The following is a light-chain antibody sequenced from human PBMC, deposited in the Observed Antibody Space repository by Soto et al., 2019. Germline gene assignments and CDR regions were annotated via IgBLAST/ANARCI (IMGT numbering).Light chain of an antibody. CDR2: DAS. J-gene: IGKJ3*01. CDR1: QSVNSY. V-gene: IGKV3-11*01. Sequence: EVLLTQSPATLSLSPGERATLSCRASQSVNSYLTWYQHKPGQAPRLLISDASNRATGIPARFSGRGSGTDFTLTISSLGPEYFAVYYCQQRDNWPPTFAPGTTVDI. CDR3: QQRDNWPPT.